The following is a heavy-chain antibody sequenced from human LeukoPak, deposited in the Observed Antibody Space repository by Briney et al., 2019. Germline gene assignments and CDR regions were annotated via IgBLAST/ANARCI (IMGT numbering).Heavy chain of an antibody. V-gene: IGHV4-39*07. D-gene: IGHD1-26*01. CDR3: ARVGARGFDY. CDR2: IYYTGST. CDR1: GGSISSVTHY. J-gene: IGHJ4*02. Sequence: PSETLSLTCTVSGGSISSVTHYWGWIRQPPGKGLEWIGSIYYTGSTYQNPSHKSRVTISIDTSKNHFSLNLASVTAADTAVYYCARVGARGFDYWGQGTLVTVSS.